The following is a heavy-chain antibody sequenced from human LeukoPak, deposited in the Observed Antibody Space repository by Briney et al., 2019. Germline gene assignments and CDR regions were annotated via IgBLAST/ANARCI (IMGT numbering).Heavy chain of an antibody. Sequence: SETLSLTCTVSGGSINNGGYYWSWIRQHPGKGLEWIGYIYYSGSSYYNPSLRSRVTISVDTSKNHFSLKLSSVTAADTAVYYCARAVYGDTYDYWGQGTLVTVSS. J-gene: IGHJ4*02. CDR3: ARAVYGDTYDY. D-gene: IGHD4-17*01. CDR1: GGSINNGGYY. V-gene: IGHV4-31*03. CDR2: IYYSGSS.